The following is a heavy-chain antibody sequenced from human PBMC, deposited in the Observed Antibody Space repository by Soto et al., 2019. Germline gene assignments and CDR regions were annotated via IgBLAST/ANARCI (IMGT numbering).Heavy chain of an antibody. Sequence: GASVKVSCKASGYTFTSYGISWVRQAPGQGLEWMGWISAYNGNTNYAQKLQGRVTMTTDTSTSTAYMELRSLRSDDTAVYYCARDQGSYGKKNWFDPWGQGTLVTVSS. J-gene: IGHJ5*02. CDR2: ISAYNGNT. CDR1: GYTFTSYG. D-gene: IGHD5-18*01. V-gene: IGHV1-18*01. CDR3: ARDQGSYGKKNWFDP.